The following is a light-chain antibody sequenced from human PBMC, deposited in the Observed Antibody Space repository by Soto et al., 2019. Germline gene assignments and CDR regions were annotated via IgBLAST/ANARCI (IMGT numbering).Light chain of an antibody. CDR3: QTWGTGIQV. CDR1: SGHSSYA. Sequence: QAVVTQSPSASASLGASVKLTCTLSSGHSSYAIAWHQQQPETGPRYLMKLNSDGSHSKGDGIPDRFSGSSSGAERYLTISSLQSEDEADYYCQTWGTGIQVFGGGTQLTVL. CDR2: LNSDGSH. V-gene: IGLV4-69*01. J-gene: IGLJ2*01.